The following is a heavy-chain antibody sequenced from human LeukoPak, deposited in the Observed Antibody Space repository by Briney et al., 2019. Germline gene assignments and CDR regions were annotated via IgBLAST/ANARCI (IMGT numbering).Heavy chain of an antibody. CDR2: IIPIFGTA. Sequence: SVKVSCKASGGTFSSYAISWVRQAPGQGLEWMGGIIPIFGTANYAQKFQGRVTITADESTSTAYMELSSLRSEDTAVYYCARDRPTPSGDFYSGGSCYWYYFDYWGQGTLVTVSS. D-gene: IGHD2-15*01. V-gene: IGHV1-69*01. J-gene: IGHJ4*02. CDR1: GGTFSSYA. CDR3: ARDRPTPSGDFYSGGSCYWYYFDY.